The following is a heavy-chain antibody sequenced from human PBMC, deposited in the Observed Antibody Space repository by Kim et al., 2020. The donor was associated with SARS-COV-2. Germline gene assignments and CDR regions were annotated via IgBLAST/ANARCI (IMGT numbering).Heavy chain of an antibody. CDR2: INHSGST. V-gene: IGHV4-34*01. J-gene: IGHJ1*01. D-gene: IGHD3-16*02. CDR1: GGSFSGYY. CDR3: ARGQGDYIWGSYRSTYAEYFQH. Sequence: SETLSLTCAVYGGSFSGYYWSWIRQPPGKGLEWIGEINHSGSTNYNPSLKSRVTISVDTSKNQFSLKLSSVTAADTAVYYCARGQGDYIWGSYRSTYAEYFQHWGQGTLVTVSS.